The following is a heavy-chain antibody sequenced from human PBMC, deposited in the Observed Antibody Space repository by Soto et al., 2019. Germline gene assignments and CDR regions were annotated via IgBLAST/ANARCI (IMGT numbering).Heavy chain of an antibody. Sequence: GGSLRLSCAASGFTFSDYYMSWIRQAPGKGLEWVSYISSSGSTIYYADSVKGRFTISRDNAKNSLYLQMNSLRAEVTAVYYCARDPGGEGLRLGELSPASYFDFWGQGTLVTVSS. V-gene: IGHV3-11*01. J-gene: IGHJ4*02. D-gene: IGHD3-16*02. CDR3: ARDPGGEGLRLGELSPASYFDF. CDR1: GFTFSDYY. CDR2: ISSSGSTI.